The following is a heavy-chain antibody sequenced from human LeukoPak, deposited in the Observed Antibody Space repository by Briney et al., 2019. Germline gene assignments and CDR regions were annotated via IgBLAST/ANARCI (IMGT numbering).Heavy chain of an antibody. CDR1: GGSISSYY. D-gene: IGHD5-24*01. Sequence: SETLSLTCTASGGSISSYYWTWIRQPPGKGLEWIGYIYYDGSTNYNPSLKSRVTISVDTSKNQFSLKLSSVTAADTAVYYCAREGGDGYNYDYWGQGTLVTVSS. CDR2: IYYDGST. V-gene: IGHV4-59*01. CDR3: AREGGDGYNYDY. J-gene: IGHJ4*02.